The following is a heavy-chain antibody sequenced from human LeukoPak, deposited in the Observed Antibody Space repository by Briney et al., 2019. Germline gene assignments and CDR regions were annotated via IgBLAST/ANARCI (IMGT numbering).Heavy chain of an antibody. CDR2: IIPIFGTA. Sequence: ASVKVSCKASGGTFSSYAISWVRQAPGQGLEWMGGIIPIFGTANYAQKFQGRVTITADESTSTAYMELSSLRSEDTAVYYCASDSRGSGYSSGWYFGQNWYFDLWGRGTLVTVSS. J-gene: IGHJ2*01. V-gene: IGHV1-69*13. D-gene: IGHD6-19*01. CDR1: GGTFSSYA. CDR3: ASDSRGSGYSSGWYFGQNWYFDL.